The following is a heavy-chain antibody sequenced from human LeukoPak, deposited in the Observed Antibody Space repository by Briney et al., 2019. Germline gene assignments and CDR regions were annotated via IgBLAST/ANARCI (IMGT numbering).Heavy chain of an antibody. D-gene: IGHD5-12*01. CDR2: IYKSGST. Sequence: KPSETLSLTCNVSGGSISNYYWSWIRQSPGKGLEWIGYIYKSGSTNYNPSLKSRVTMSVDSSKNQFSLKLSSVTAADTAVYYCARDRGFTWWGQGTLVTVSS. J-gene: IGHJ4*02. CDR3: ARDRGFTW. V-gene: IGHV4-59*01. CDR1: GGSISNYY.